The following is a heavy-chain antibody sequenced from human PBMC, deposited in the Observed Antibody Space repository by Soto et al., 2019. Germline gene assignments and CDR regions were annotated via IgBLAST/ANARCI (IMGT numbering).Heavy chain of an antibody. D-gene: IGHD3-10*01. Sequence: SETLSLTCSVSSGSISSGGFHWSWIRQHPGKGLEWIGNIYDSGSTYYNPSLKSQITISVDTSKNQFSLKLSSLTAAETAIYYCARSTPMFRGVRFYFDSWGQGTLVT. J-gene: IGHJ4*02. CDR3: ARSTPMFRGVRFYFDS. CDR2: IYDSGST. CDR1: SGSISSGGFH. V-gene: IGHV4-31*01.